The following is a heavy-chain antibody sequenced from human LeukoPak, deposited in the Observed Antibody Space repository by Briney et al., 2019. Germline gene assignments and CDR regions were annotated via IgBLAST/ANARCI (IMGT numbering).Heavy chain of an antibody. D-gene: IGHD5-24*01. CDR1: GGTFSSYA. Sequence: SVKVSCKASGGTFSSYAISWVRQAPGQGLEWMGGIIPIFGTANYAQKFQGRVTITADESTSTAYMELSSLRSEDTAVYYCAREQDRDGYNYPGDYWGQGTLVTVSS. V-gene: IGHV1-69*13. CDR3: AREQDRDGYNYPGDY. J-gene: IGHJ4*02. CDR2: IIPIFGTA.